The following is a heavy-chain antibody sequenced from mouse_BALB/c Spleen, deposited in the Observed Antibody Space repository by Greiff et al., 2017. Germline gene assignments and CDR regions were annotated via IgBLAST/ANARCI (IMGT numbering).Heavy chain of an antibody. V-gene: IGHV1S56*01. D-gene: IGHD2-14*01. J-gene: IGHJ1*01. CDR1: GYTFPSYD. CDR2: IYPGDGST. CDR3: ARGGVRRNWYFDV. Sequence: VKVVESGPELVKPGALVKISCKASGYTFPSYDINWVKQRPGQGLEWIGWIYPGDGSTKYNEKFKGKATLTADKSSSTAYMQLSSLTSENSAVYFCARGGVRRNWYFDVWGAGTTVTVSS.